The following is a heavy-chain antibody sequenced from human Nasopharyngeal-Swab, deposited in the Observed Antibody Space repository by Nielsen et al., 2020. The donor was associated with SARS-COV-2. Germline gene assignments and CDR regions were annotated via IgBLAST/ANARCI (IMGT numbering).Heavy chain of an antibody. J-gene: IGHJ3*02. CDR1: GFTFSDSY. CDR3: AKERVMITFGGTYNAFDI. V-gene: IGHV3-11*01. Sequence: GESLKISCATSGFTFSDSYMSWIRQAPGKGLEWVSYISESGTTINYADSVKGRFTISRDNAKNSVYLQMNSLRAEDTAVYYCAKERVMITFGGTYNAFDIWGQGTMVTVSS. CDR2: ISESGTTI. D-gene: IGHD3-16*01.